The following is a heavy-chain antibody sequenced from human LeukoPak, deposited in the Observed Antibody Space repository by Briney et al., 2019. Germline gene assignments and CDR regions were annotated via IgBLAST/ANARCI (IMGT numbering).Heavy chain of an antibody. CDR1: GGSIGSYY. Sequence: KPSETLSLTCTVSGGSIGSYYWSWIRQPAGKGLEWIGRIYTSGITNYNPSLKSRVTISVDTSKNQFSLKLSSVTAADTAVYYCARWGEDYWYFDLWGRGTLVTVSS. D-gene: IGHD3-10*01. J-gene: IGHJ2*01. CDR2: IYTSGIT. V-gene: IGHV4-4*07. CDR3: ARWGEDYWYFDL.